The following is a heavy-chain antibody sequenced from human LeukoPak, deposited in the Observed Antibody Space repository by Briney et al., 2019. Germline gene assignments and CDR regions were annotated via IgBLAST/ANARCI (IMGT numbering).Heavy chain of an antibody. CDR3: ARDLPLYCSGGSCYSAY. Sequence: GGSLRLSCAASGFTFSSYWMSWVRLAPGKGLEWVANIKQDGSEKYYVDSVKGRFTISRDNAKNSLYLQMNSLRAEDTAVYYCARDLPLYCSGGSCYSAYWGQGTLVTVSS. D-gene: IGHD2-15*01. V-gene: IGHV3-7*04. CDR1: GFTFSSYW. J-gene: IGHJ4*02. CDR2: IKQDGSEK.